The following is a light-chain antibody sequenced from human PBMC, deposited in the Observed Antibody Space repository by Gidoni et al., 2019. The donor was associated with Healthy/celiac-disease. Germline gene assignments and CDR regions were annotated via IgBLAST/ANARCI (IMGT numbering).Light chain of an antibody. J-gene: IGLJ2*01. CDR1: ALPKQS. V-gene: IGLV3-25*03. CDR2: KAS. Sequence: SYELTQSPSVSVSPGQTARITCSGDALPKQSAYWYQQTPGQAPVLVIYKASERPSGIPERFSGSSSGTTVTLTISGVQAVDEADYYCQSADSSGSIIFGGGTKLTVL. CDR3: QSADSSGSII.